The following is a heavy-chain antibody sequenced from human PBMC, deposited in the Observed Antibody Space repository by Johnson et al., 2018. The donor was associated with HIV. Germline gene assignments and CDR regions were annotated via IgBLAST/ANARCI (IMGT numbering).Heavy chain of an antibody. Sequence: QVQLVESGGGVVQPGRSLRLSCAASGFTFSSYAMHWVRQAPGKWLEWVAVISYDGSNKYYADSVKGRFTISRDNSKNTLYLQMNSLRAEDTAVYYCARAEGSSSGVDAFDIWGQGTMVTVSS. CDR3: ARAEGSSSGVDAFDI. J-gene: IGHJ3*02. CDR2: ISYDGSNK. CDR1: GFTFSSYA. D-gene: IGHD6-6*01. V-gene: IGHV3-30*04.